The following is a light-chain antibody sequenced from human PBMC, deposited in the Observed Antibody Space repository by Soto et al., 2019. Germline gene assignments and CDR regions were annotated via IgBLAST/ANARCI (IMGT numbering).Light chain of an antibody. CDR3: HQYYSYPLT. J-gene: IGKJ4*01. CDR2: AAS. Sequence: AIRMTQSPSSFSASTGDRVTMTCRASQGISSYLAWYQQKPGKAPKLLIYAASTLQSGVPSRFSGSGSGTDFTLTISCLQSEDFATYYCHQYYSYPLTFGGGTKVEI. CDR1: QGISSY. V-gene: IGKV1-8*01.